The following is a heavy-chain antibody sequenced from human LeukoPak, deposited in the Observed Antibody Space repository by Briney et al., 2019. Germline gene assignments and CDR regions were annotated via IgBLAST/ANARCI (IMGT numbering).Heavy chain of an antibody. D-gene: IGHD6-13*01. CDR2: FDPEDGET. Sequence: ASVKVSCKVSGYTLTELSMHWVRQAPGKGLEWMGGFDPEDGETNYAQKFQGRVTITADESTSTAYMELSSLRSEDTAVYYCAREGAYSSSYFDYWGQGTLVTVSS. CDR3: AREGAYSSSYFDY. J-gene: IGHJ4*02. CDR1: GYTLTELS. V-gene: IGHV1-24*01.